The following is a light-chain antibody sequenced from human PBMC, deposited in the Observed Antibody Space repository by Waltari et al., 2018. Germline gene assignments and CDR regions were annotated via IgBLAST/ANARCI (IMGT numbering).Light chain of an antibody. CDR1: ISHVGASTL. J-gene: IGLJ3*02. CDR2: EFN. Sequence: QSALTQPASVSGPPGPSLPISWSGTISHVGASTLIPLYQQPPGKVPTRLSYEFNKRPSGGSHRFSGSKSDNSASLTIAGLQAEDEADYYCCSYAGRSTLVFGGGTKLTVL. V-gene: IGLV2-23*02. CDR3: CSYAGRSTLV.